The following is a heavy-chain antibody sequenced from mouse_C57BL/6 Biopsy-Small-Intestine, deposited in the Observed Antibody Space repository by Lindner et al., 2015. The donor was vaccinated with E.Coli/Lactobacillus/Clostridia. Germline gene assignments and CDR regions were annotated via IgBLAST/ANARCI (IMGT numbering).Heavy chain of an antibody. V-gene: IGHV1-22*01. J-gene: IGHJ4*01. CDR1: GYTFTGYS. CDR3: ARRGYYDALDY. Sequence: VQLQESGPELVKPGTSVKMSCKASGYTFTGYSMHWVKQSHGKSLEWIGYINPKNDATSYNKKFKGKATLTVNRSSSTAYMELRSLTSEDSAVYYCARRGYYDALDYWGQGTPVTVSS. D-gene: IGHD2-2*01. CDR2: INPKNDAT.